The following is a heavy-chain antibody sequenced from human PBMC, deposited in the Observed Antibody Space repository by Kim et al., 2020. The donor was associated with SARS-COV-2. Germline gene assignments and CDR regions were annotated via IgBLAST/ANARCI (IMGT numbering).Heavy chain of an antibody. CDR2: IYYSGST. J-gene: IGHJ4*02. CDR3: ARIKRVGATSDY. V-gene: IGHV4-61*01. CDR1: GGSVSSGSYY. D-gene: IGHD1-26*01. Sequence: SETLSLTCTVSGGSVSSGSYYWSWIRQPPGKGLEWIGYIYYSGSTNYNPSLKSRVTISVDTSKNQFSLKLSSVTAADTAVYYGARIKRVGATSDYWGQGTLVTVSS.